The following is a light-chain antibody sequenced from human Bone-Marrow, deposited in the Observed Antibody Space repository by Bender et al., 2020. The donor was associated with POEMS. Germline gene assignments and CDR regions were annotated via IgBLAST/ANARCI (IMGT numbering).Light chain of an antibody. J-gene: IGLJ3*02. V-gene: IGLV1-44*01. CDR1: SSDIGSNS. CDR2: SNN. Sequence: QSVLTQPPSASGTPVQRVTISCSGSSSDIGSNSVQWLQQLPKKAPKLLIYSNNQRPSGVPDRFSGSRSGTSASLAISGLQSEDEADYYCAAWDGSLDAWVFGGGTKLTVL. CDR3: AAWDGSLDAWV.